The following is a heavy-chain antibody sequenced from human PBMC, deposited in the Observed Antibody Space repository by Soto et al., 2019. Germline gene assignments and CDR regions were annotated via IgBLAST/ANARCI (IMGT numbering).Heavy chain of an antibody. CDR2: ISGRDDSA. D-gene: IGHD6-19*01. V-gene: IGHV3-23*01. Sequence: GGSLRLSCAASGFTFSTFDMSWVRQPPGKGLEWVSVISGRDDSANYADSVKGRFTISKDKSSNTLYLQMNNLRAEDTAVYYWVKGAWLDYWGQGTLVTVSS. CDR3: VKGAWLDY. CDR1: GFTFSTFD. J-gene: IGHJ4*02.